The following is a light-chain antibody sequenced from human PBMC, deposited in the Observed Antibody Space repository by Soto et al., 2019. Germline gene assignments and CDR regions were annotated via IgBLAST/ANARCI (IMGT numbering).Light chain of an antibody. CDR2: GAS. V-gene: IGKV3-15*01. CDR3: QQYDNWPLT. J-gene: IGKJ4*01. CDR1: QSVSSN. Sequence: EIVMTQSPATLSVSPGERATLSCRASQSVSSNLAWYQQKPGQAPRFLIYGASTRATGIPARFSGSGSGTEFTLTISSLQSENFPVYYCQQYDNWPLTFGGGTKVDIK.